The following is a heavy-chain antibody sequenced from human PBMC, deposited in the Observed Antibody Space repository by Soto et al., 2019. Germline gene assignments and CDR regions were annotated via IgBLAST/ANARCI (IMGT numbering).Heavy chain of an antibody. CDR3: ARVKDYYDSSGYPFDY. V-gene: IGHV1-18*01. D-gene: IGHD3-22*01. J-gene: IGHJ4*02. CDR2: ISAYNGNT. Sequence: QVQLVQSGAEVKKPGASVKVSCKASGYTFTNYGISWVRQAPGQGLEWMGWISAYNGNTHYAQKVQGRVTMTTDTSTSTAYMELRSLRSDDTAVYHCARVKDYYDSSGYPFDYWGQGTLVTVSS. CDR1: GYTFTNYG.